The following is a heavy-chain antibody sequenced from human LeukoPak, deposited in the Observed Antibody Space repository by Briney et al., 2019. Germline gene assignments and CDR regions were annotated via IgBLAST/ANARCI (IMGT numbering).Heavy chain of an antibody. V-gene: IGHV3-21*01. J-gene: IGHJ4*02. CDR3: ASCASSGWYAFDY. CDR1: GFTFSSYS. Sequence: GGSLRLSCAASGFTFSSYSMNWVRQAPGKGLEWVSSISSSSSYIYYADSVKGRFTISRDNAKNSLYLQMNSLRAEDTAVYYCASCASSGWYAFDYWGQGTLVTVSS. D-gene: IGHD6-19*01. CDR2: ISSSSSYI.